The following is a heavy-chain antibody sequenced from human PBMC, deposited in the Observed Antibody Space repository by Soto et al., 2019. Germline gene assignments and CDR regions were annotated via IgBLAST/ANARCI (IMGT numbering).Heavy chain of an antibody. CDR3: ARGLTLAARLSGPYFDY. CDR1: GYSISSGYY. CDR2: IYHSGST. Sequence: SETLSLTCAVSGYSISSGYYWGWIRQPPGKGLEWIGSIYHSGSTYYNPSLKSRVTISVDTSKNQFSLKLSSVTAADTAVYYCARGLTLAARLSGPYFDYWGQGTLVTVS. V-gene: IGHV4-38-2*01. D-gene: IGHD6-6*01. J-gene: IGHJ4*02.